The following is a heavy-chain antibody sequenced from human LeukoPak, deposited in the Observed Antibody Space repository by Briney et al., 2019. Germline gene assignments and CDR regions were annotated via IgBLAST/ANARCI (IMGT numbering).Heavy chain of an antibody. CDR3: ARRGATYGSGPRWFDP. D-gene: IGHD3-10*01. CDR2: MYYNGSM. CDR1: GGSISSSY. J-gene: IGHJ5*02. V-gene: IGHV4-59*12. Sequence: SETLSLTCTVSGGSISSSYWSWIRQPPGKGLEWIGYMYYNGSMNYNPSLKSRVTISVDTSKNQFSLKLSSVTAADTAVYYCARRGATYGSGPRWFDPWGQGTLVTVSS.